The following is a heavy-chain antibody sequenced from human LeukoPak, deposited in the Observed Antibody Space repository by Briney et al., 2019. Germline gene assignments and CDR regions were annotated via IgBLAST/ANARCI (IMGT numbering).Heavy chain of an antibody. J-gene: IGHJ6*02. D-gene: IGHD3-10*01. CDR1: GYTFTDYY. CDR3: ARSAMVRGGYGLDV. CDR2: INPNSGGR. Sequence: ASVKVSCKASGYTFTDYYIHWVRQAPGQGLEWMGRINPNSGGRNYAQEFQDRVSMTRDTSISTAYLELSSLRSDDTAVYYCARSAMVRGGYGLDVWGQGTTVTVSS. V-gene: IGHV1-2*02.